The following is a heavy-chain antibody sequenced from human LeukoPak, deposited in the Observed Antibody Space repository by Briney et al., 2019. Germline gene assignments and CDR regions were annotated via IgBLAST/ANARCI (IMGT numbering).Heavy chain of an antibody. CDR1: GGSISSGGYY. D-gene: IGHD2-15*01. V-gene: IGHV4-31*03. Sequence: SQTLSLTCTVSGGSISSGGYYWSWIRQHPGKGLEWIGYIHYGGSAYYNPSLKSRVTISIDTSKNQFSLKLSSVTAADTAVYHCAREGGRNGFDIWGQGTMVTVSS. CDR3: AREGGRNGFDI. CDR2: IHYGGSA. J-gene: IGHJ3*02.